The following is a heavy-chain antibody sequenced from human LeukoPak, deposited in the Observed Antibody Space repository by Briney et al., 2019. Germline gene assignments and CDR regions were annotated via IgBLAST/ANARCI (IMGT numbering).Heavy chain of an antibody. D-gene: IGHD6-13*01. Sequence: ASVKVSCKASGYTFTSYGISWVRQAPGQELEWMGWISAYNGNTNYAQKLQGRVTMTTDTSTSTAYMELRSLRSDDTAVYYCARDGSSWSPQSNWFDPWGQGTLVTVSS. CDR1: GYTFTSYG. J-gene: IGHJ5*02. CDR2: ISAYNGNT. CDR3: ARDGSSWSPQSNWFDP. V-gene: IGHV1-18*01.